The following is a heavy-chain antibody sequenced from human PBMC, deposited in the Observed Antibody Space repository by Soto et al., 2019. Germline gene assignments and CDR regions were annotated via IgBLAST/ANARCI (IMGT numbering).Heavy chain of an antibody. D-gene: IGHD3-9*01. CDR2: LSRSSSSI. V-gene: IGHV3-48*02. Sequence: EEQLVESGGGLVKPGGSLRLSCAASGFTFSSYSMNWVRQAPGKGLEWVSYLSRSSSSIDYADSVKGRFTISRDNAKNSLYLQMKSLRDEDTAVYYGARGADILTGTLDYCGQGTLVTVSS. CDR3: ARGADILTGTLDY. CDR1: GFTFSSYS. J-gene: IGHJ4*02.